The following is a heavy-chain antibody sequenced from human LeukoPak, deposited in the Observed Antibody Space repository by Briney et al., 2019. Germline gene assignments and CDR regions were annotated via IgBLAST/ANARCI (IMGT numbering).Heavy chain of an antibody. CDR1: GFTFSSYW. Sequence: GGSLRLSCAASGFTFSSYWMSWVRQAPGKGLEWVANIKQDGSEKYYVDSVKGRFTISRDNAKNSLYLQMNSLRAEDTAVYYCARKNTAMVRSYYYYYMDVWGKGTTVTISS. CDR3: ARKNTAMVRSYYYYYMDV. J-gene: IGHJ6*03. CDR2: IKQDGSEK. D-gene: IGHD5-18*01. V-gene: IGHV3-7*01.